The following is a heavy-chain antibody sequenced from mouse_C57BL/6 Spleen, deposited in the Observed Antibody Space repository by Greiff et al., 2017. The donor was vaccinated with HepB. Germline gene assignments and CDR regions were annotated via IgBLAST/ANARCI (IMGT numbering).Heavy chain of an antibody. CDR2: IRNKANGYTT. J-gene: IGHJ4*01. Sequence: EVKLQESGGGLVQPGGSLSLSCAASGFTFTDYYMSWVRQPPGKALEWLGFIRNKANGYTTEYSASVKGRFTISRDNSQSILYLQMNALRAEDSATYYCARSYYYGSSFYYAMDYWGQGTSVTVSS. D-gene: IGHD1-1*01. V-gene: IGHV7-3*01. CDR1: GFTFTDYY. CDR3: ARSYYYGSSFYYAMDY.